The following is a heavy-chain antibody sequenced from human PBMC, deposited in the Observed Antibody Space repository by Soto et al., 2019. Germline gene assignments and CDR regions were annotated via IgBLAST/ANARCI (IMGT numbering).Heavy chain of an antibody. CDR2: INPNSGDT. J-gene: IGHJ6*03. V-gene: IGHV1-2*02. CDR3: ARESGGATATLDYYYCYMDV. Sequence: QVQLVQSGAEVKKPGASVTVSCKASGYTFSDYYLHWVRQAPGQGPEWMGWINPNSGDTKYAQKFRGRVTMTRDTSVRTAFMELNRLKSDDTAVYYCARESGGATATLDYYYCYMDVWGKGTTVTVSS. CDR1: GYTFSDYY. D-gene: IGHD5-12*01.